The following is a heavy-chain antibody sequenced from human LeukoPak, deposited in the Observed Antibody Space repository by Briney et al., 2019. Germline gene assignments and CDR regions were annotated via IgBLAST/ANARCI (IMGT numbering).Heavy chain of an antibody. CDR3: ARVPQQYCSSTSCYYYYMDV. CDR1: GYTFTSYG. CDR2: ISAYNGNT. J-gene: IGHJ6*03. Sequence: GASVKVSCKASGYTFTSYGISWVRQAPGQGLEWMGWISAYNGNTNYAQKFQGRVTMTRDTSISTAYMELSRLRSDDTAVYYCARVPQQYCSSTSCYYYYMDVWGKGTTVTVSS. V-gene: IGHV1-18*01. D-gene: IGHD2-2*01.